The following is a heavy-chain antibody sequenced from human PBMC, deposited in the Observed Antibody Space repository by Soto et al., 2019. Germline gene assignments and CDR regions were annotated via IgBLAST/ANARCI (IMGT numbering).Heavy chain of an antibody. CDR2: IIPILGIA. CDR3: ARPRMCIDCLDAFDI. J-gene: IGHJ3*02. Sequence: ASVKVSCKASGGTFSSYTISWVRQAPGQGLEWMGRIIPILGIANYAQKFQGRVTITADKSTSTAYMELSSLRSEDTAVYYCARPRMCIDCLDAFDIWGQGTMVTVSS. CDR1: GGTFSSYT. D-gene: IGHD2-21*02. V-gene: IGHV1-69*02.